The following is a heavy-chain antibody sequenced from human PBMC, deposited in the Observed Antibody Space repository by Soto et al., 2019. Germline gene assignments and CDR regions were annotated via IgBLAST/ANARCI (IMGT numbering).Heavy chain of an antibody. CDR1: GGSFSGYY. Sequence: SETLSLTCAVYGGSFSGYYWSWIRQPPGKGLEWIGEINHSGSTNYNPSLESRVTISVDTSKNQFSLKLSSVTAADTAVYYCARSLRVTIFGVVTTPFDYWGQGTLVTVSS. CDR2: INHSGST. J-gene: IGHJ4*02. CDR3: ARSLRVTIFGVVTTPFDY. V-gene: IGHV4-34*01. D-gene: IGHD3-3*01.